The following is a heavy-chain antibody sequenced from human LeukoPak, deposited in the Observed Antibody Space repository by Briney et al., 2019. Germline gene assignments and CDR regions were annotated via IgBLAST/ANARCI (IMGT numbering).Heavy chain of an antibody. J-gene: IGHJ4*02. CDR2: ISSSSGTI. CDR3: ARAVGATRRDFDY. Sequence: PGGSLRLSCAASGFTFSSHDMNWVRQAPGKGLEWVSHISSSSGTIYYVDSVKGRFTISRDNAKNSLYLQMNSLRAEDTAVYYCARAVGATRRDFDYWGQGTLVTVSS. CDR1: GFTFSSHD. V-gene: IGHV3-48*04. D-gene: IGHD1-26*01.